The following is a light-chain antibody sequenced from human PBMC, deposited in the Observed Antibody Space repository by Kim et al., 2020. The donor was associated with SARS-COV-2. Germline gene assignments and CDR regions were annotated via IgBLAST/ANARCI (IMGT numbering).Light chain of an antibody. J-gene: IGLJ1*01. CDR2: QDK. CDR3: QAWDSNTCV. CDR1: EKH. V-gene: IGLV3-1*01. Sequence: EKHTSWYQQSPAHSPILFIYQDKRPPSGTPERFSASNSGNTATLTISETQTLDEADYFCQAWDSNTCVFGTGTKVTVL.